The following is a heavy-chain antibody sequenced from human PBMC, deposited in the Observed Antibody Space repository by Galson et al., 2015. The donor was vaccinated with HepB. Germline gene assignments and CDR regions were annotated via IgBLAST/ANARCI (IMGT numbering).Heavy chain of an antibody. V-gene: IGHV3-33*08. D-gene: IGHD6-19*01. CDR3: ARGGGGALWGSGWHLDY. J-gene: IGHJ4*02. CDR1: GFTFSSYG. Sequence: SLRLSCAASGFTFSSYGMHWVRQAPGKGLEWVAVIWYDGSNKYYADSVKGRFTISRDNSKNTLYLQMNSLRAEDTAVYYCARGGGGALWGSGWHLDYWGQGTLVTVSS. CDR2: IWYDGSNK.